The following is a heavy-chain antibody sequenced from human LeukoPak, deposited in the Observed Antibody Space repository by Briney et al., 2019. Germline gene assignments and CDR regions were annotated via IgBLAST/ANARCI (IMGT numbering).Heavy chain of an antibody. Sequence: GGSLRLSCAASGFTVSSYGMTWVRQAPGKGLEWVSTISDNGDNTYYADSVKGRFTISRDNSNNTLYLQMNSLRVEDTAVYYCAKRVGTPDHYFDYWGQGTLVTVSS. CDR3: AKRVGTPDHYFDY. D-gene: IGHD3-10*01. CDR2: ISDNGDNT. CDR1: GFTVSSYG. J-gene: IGHJ4*02. V-gene: IGHV3-23*01.